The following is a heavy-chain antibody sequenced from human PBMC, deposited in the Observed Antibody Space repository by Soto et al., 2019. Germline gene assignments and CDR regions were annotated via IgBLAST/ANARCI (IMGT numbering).Heavy chain of an antibody. J-gene: IGHJ5*02. V-gene: IGHV3-30*18. Sequence: GGSLRLSCAASGFTFSSYGMHWVRQAPGKGLEWVAVISYDGSNKYYADSVKGRFTISRDNSKNTLYLQMNSLRAEDTAVYYCAKDKVGWSGYYTQGEFGWFDPWGQGTLVTVSS. CDR3: AKDKVGWSGYYTQGEFGWFDP. CDR2: ISYDGSNK. CDR1: GFTFSSYG. D-gene: IGHD3-3*01.